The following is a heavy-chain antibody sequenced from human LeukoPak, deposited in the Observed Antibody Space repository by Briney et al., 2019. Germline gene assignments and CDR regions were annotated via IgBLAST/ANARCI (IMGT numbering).Heavy chain of an antibody. CDR3: ARISSSNWYSERGAFDV. Sequence: SETLSLTCTVSGGSISSYYWSWVRQPPGKGLEWIGFVYYTGSTNYSPSLKSRVTISVDTSKNQFSLKLRSVTAADTAVYYCARISSSNWYSERGAFDVWGQGTVVTVSS. D-gene: IGHD6-13*01. CDR2: VYYTGST. J-gene: IGHJ3*01. CDR1: GGSISSYY. V-gene: IGHV4-59*01.